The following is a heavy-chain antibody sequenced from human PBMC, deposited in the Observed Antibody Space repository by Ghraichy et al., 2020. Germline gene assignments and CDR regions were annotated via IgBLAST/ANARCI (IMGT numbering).Heavy chain of an antibody. CDR1: GFTFRDYY. CDR2: ISSSGSTI. V-gene: IGHV3-11*01. Sequence: GGSLRLSCAASGFTFRDYYMRWIRQAPGKGLEWVSYISSSGSTIYYADSVKGRFTISRDNAKNSLYLQMNSLRAEDTAVYYCARGRRAMRYYYYGMDVWGQGTTVTVSS. J-gene: IGHJ6*02. CDR3: ARGRRAMRYYYYGMDV.